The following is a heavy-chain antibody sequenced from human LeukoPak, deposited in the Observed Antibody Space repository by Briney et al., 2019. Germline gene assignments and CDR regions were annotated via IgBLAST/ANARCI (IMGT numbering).Heavy chain of an antibody. Sequence: ASVKVSCKASGYTFTGYYMHWVRQAPGQGLEWMGWINPNSGGTNYAQKFQGRVTMTRDTSISTAYMELSRLRSDDTAVYYCARVGVGGPTTPDDPYLAYGAREPLVPVP. CDR2: INPNSGGT. J-gene: IGHJ4*02. D-gene: IGHD1-26*01. V-gene: IGHV1-2*02. CDR3: ARVGVGGPTTPDDPYLAY. CDR1: GYTFTGYY.